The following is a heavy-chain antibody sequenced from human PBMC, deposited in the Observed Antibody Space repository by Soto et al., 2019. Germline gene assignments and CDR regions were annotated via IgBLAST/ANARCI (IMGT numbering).Heavy chain of an antibody. D-gene: IGHD3-10*01. CDR2: IYYSGST. CDR1: GGSVSSGSYY. J-gene: IGHJ5*02. Sequence: QVQLQGSGPGLVKPSETLSLTSTVSGGSVSSGSYYWSWIRQPPGKGLEWIGYIYYSGSTNSNPSLKSRVTISLDTSKNQFSLNLTSVTAADTAVYYCARGKVLWFGELLNNWFDPWGQGTLVTVSS. V-gene: IGHV4-61*01. CDR3: ARGKVLWFGELLNNWFDP.